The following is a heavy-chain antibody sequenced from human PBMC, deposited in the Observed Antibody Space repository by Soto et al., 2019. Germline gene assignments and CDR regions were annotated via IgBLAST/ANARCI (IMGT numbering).Heavy chain of an antibody. J-gene: IGHJ3*02. CDR2: INPSGGST. CDR1: GYTFTSYY. CDR3: ARDIQQSWLRFFFGAFDI. D-gene: IGHD5-12*01. Sequence: ASVKVSCKASGYTFTSYYMHWVRQVPGQGLEWMGIINPSGGSTSYAQKFQGRVTMTRDTSTSTVYMELSSLRSEDTAVYYCARDIQQSWLRFFFGAFDIWGQGTMVTVSS. V-gene: IGHV1-46*03.